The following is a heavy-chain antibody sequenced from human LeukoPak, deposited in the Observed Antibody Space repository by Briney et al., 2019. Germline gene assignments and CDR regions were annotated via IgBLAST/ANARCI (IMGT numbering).Heavy chain of an antibody. CDR3: ARGGPVPAGDGGSSWYGTPDPYNWFDP. J-gene: IGHJ5*02. D-gene: IGHD6-13*01. CDR1: GGSISSSSYY. V-gene: IGHV4-39*07. CDR2: IYYSGST. Sequence: SETLSLTYTVSGGSISSSSYYWGWIRQPPGKGLEWIGSIYYSGSTYYNPSLKSRVTISVDTSKNQFSLKLSSVTAADTAVYYCARGGPVPAGDGGSSWYGTPDPYNWFDPWGQGTLVTVSS.